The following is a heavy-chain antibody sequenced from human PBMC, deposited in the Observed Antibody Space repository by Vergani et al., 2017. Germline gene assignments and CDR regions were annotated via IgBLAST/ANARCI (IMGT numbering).Heavy chain of an antibody. D-gene: IGHD1-1*01. CDR2: ISPGASTV. CDR3: AKNPGISTTRHYYAMDV. V-gene: IGHV3-48*01. CDR1: EFTFSNYA. Sequence: EVQLLESGGGLVQPGGSLRLTCAASEFTFSNYAMNWVRQAPGKGLEWVSHISPGASTVSYTDSVTGRFTGSRDNDNNSLTLDMTTLRVEDTAVYYCAKNPGISTTRHYYAMDVWGKGTTVTVSS. J-gene: IGHJ6*04.